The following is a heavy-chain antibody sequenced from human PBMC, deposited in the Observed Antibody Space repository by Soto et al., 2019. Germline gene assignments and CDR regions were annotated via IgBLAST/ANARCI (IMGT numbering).Heavy chain of an antibody. CDR2: ISAYNGNT. CDR3: LITMVRGVSRNAFDI. CDR1: GYTFTSYG. D-gene: IGHD3-10*01. Sequence: ASVKVSCKASGYTFTSYGISWVRQAPGQGLEWMGWISAYNGNTNYAQKLQGRVTMTTDTSTSTAYMELRSLRSDDTAVYYCLITMVRGVSRNAFDIWGQGTMVTVSS. J-gene: IGHJ3*02. V-gene: IGHV1-18*01.